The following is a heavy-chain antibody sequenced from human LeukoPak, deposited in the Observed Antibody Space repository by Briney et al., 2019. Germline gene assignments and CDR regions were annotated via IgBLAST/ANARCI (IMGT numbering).Heavy chain of an antibody. V-gene: IGHV4-4*02. CDR1: GGSITSVTW. Sequence: PSGTLSLTCAVSGGSITSVTWWSWVRQPPGKGLEWIGEIYHSATTNYNPSLKSRVTISVDKSKKQFSLKLSSVTAADTAVYYCARVPGGSSGWYADYWGQGTLVTVSS. CDR3: ARVPGGSSGWYADY. D-gene: IGHD6-19*01. CDR2: IYHSATT. J-gene: IGHJ4*02.